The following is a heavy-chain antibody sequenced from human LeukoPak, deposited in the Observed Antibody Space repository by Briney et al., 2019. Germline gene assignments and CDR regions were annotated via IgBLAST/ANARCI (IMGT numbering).Heavy chain of an antibody. CDR2: INHSGST. Sequence: SETLSLTCAVYGGSFSGYYWSWIRQPPGKGLEWIGEINHSGSTNYNPSLKSRVTISVDTSKNQFSLKLSSVTAADTAVYYCARHGVVAATRYFDPWGQGTLVTVSS. J-gene: IGHJ5*02. V-gene: IGHV4-34*01. CDR1: GGSFSGYY. D-gene: IGHD2-15*01. CDR3: ARHGVVAATRYFDP.